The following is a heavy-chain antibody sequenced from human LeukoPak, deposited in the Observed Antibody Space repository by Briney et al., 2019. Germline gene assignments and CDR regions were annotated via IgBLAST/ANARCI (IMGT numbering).Heavy chain of an antibody. CDR3: ARAGLTMVRGVYYFDY. CDR1: GGSISSYY. V-gene: IGHV4-59*01. J-gene: IGHJ4*02. Sequence: SETLSLTCTVSGGSISSYYWSWIRQPPGKGLEWIGYIYYSGSTNYNPSLKSRVTISVDTSKNQFSLKLSSVTAADTAVYYCARAGLTMVRGVYYFDYWGQGTLVTVSS. D-gene: IGHD3-10*01. CDR2: IYYSGST.